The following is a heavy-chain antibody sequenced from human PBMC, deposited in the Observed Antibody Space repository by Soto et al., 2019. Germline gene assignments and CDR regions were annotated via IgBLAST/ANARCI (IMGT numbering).Heavy chain of an antibody. V-gene: IGHV1-69*13. CDR2: IIPIFGTA. J-gene: IGHJ1*01. CDR1: GGTLSSYA. D-gene: IGHD2-15*01. Sequence: ASVKVSCKASGGTLSSYAISWVRQAPGQGLEWMGGIIPIFGTANYAQKFQGRVTITADESTSTAYMELSSLRSEDTAVYYCALGYCSGGSCYSGEYFQHWGQGTLVTVSS. CDR3: ALGYCSGGSCYSGEYFQH.